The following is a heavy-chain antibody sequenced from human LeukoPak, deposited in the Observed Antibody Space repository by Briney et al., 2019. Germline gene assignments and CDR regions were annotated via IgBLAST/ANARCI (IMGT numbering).Heavy chain of an antibody. D-gene: IGHD6-13*01. CDR1: GGSISSYY. Sequence: PSETLSLTCTVSGGSISSYYWSWIRQPPGKGLEWIGYIYYSGSTNYNPSLKSRVTISVDTSKNQFSLKLSSVTAADTAVYYCAREKSSSWSQRRYYYYGMDVWGQGTTVTVSS. J-gene: IGHJ6*02. CDR2: IYYSGST. V-gene: IGHV4-59*01. CDR3: AREKSSSWSQRRYYYYGMDV.